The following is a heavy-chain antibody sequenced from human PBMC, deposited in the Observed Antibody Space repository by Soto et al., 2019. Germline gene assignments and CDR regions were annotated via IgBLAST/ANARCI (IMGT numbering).Heavy chain of an antibody. D-gene: IGHD5-12*01. J-gene: IGHJ6*02. CDR1: GLTFSKYW. Sequence: GGSLRLSCAGSGLTFSKYWMTWVRQAPGKGLEWVANIKHDGSEQYYVGSVKGRFAISRDNAKNSLFLQMNSLRAEDTAVYYCASVPGSPGYHGLDVWGQGTTVTVSS. CDR3: ASVPGSPGYHGLDV. CDR2: IKHDGSEQ. V-gene: IGHV3-7*03.